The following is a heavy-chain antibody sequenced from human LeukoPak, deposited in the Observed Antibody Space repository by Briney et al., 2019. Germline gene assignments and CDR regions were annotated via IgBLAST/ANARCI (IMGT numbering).Heavy chain of an antibody. V-gene: IGHV3-74*01. J-gene: IGHJ4*02. Sequence: GGSLRLSCAASGFTFSSYWMHWVRHAPGKGLVWVSRVNSDGSSTSYADSVKGRFTISRDNAKNTLYLQMNSLRAEDTAVYYCARDGPDLSIDYWGQGTLVTVSS. CDR1: GFTFSSYW. CDR3: ARDGPDLSIDY. CDR2: VNSDGSST. D-gene: IGHD1-14*01.